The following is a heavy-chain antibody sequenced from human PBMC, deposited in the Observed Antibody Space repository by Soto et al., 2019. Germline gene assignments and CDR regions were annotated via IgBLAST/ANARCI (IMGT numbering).Heavy chain of an antibody. V-gene: IGHV1-18*01. CDR3: AREQSVDRSYYYGIGV. Sequence: APVKVSSRSSGHRITHYGITWVRQAPGQGHEWMGWISPFNGNTNYGQTLQGRVTLTTDTSTSTVYLELRSLRSDDKAVYYCAREQSVDRSYYYGIGVCGQGTTVT. J-gene: IGHJ6*02. D-gene: IGHD3-22*01. CDR2: ISPFNGNT. CDR1: GHRITHYG.